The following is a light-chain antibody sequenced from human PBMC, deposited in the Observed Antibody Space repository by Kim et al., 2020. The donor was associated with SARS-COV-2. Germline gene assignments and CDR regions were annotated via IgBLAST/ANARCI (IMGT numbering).Light chain of an antibody. Sequence: PRRRVSISCPGSSSKIGSGYGVHWYQRLPGTAPKLLIYGSSNRPSGVPDRFSGSKSATSASLAITGLQAEDEADYYCQSYDTSHVIFGGGTQLTVL. CDR3: QSYDTSHVI. CDR2: GSS. CDR1: SSKIGSGYG. J-gene: IGLJ2*01. V-gene: IGLV1-40*01.